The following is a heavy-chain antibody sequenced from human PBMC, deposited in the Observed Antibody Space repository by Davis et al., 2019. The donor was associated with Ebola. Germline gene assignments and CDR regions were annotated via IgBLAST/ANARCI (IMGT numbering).Heavy chain of an antibody. CDR1: GFTFSSYP. CDR2: INSDGSRT. J-gene: IGHJ3*02. Sequence: HTGGSLRLSCAASGFTFSSYPMHWVRQAAGKGLVWVSSINSDGSRTHYADSVKGRFTISRDNARNTLYLQMNSLRAEDTAIYYCAKDTSNIWFDIWGQGTNVTVSS. D-gene: IGHD1-26*01. CDR3: AKDTSNIWFDI. V-gene: IGHV3-74*01.